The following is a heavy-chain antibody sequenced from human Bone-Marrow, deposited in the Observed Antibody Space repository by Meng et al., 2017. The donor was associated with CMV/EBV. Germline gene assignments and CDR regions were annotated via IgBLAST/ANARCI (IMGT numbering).Heavy chain of an antibody. Sequence: GESLKISCAASGFTFSNYWVHWVRQAPGKGLVWVSRISSEGTTTTSADSVKGRFTISRDNAKNTLYLQMNSLRAEDTAVYYCARDYYDSSGYRNWFDPWGQGTLVTVSS. CDR3: ARDYYDSSGYRNWFDP. CDR2: ISSEGTTT. D-gene: IGHD3-22*01. J-gene: IGHJ5*02. V-gene: IGHV3-74*01. CDR1: GFTFSNYW.